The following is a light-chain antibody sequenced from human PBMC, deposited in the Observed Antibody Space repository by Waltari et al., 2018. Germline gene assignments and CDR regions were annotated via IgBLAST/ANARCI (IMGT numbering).Light chain of an antibody. CDR2: EVT. CDR1: SSDVGSYNL. Sequence: QSALAQPASVSGSPGQSITISCTGTSSDVGSYNLVSWYQQHPGKVPKLMIYEVTKRPSGVSNRVSGSKSGNTASLTISGLQAEDEADYYCCSYVGGSSLIFGGGTKLTVL. J-gene: IGLJ2*01. V-gene: IGLV2-23*02. CDR3: CSYVGGSSLI.